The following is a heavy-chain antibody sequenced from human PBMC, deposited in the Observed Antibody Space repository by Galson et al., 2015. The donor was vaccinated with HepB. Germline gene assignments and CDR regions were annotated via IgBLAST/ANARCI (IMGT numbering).Heavy chain of an antibody. CDR2: IWFDGSNK. V-gene: IGHV3-33*01. J-gene: IGHJ6*02. CDR1: GFTFSSYG. Sequence: SLRLSCAASGFTFSSYGLHWVRQAPGKGLEWVALIWFDGSNKYYADSVKGRFTISRDNSENTLYLQMNSLRVEDTAVYYCARDSYCSITSCDYFYYYAMDVWGQGTTVTVSS. CDR3: ARDSYCSITSCDYFYYYAMDV. D-gene: IGHD2-2*01.